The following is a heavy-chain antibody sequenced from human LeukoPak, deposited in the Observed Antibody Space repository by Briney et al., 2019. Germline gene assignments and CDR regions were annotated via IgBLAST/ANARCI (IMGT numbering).Heavy chain of an antibody. J-gene: IGHJ6*02. CDR1: GGATSSYY. CDR3: ARTSSYYYYAMDV. D-gene: IGHD2-2*01. CDR2: IYYSGSS. V-gene: IGHV4-59*01. Sequence: SETLSLTCTVSGGATSSYYWSWIRQPPGKGLEWIGYIYYSGSSNYNPSLRSRVTISVDTSKNLFSLKLSSVTAANTAIYYCARTSSYYYYAMDVWGQGTTVTVSS.